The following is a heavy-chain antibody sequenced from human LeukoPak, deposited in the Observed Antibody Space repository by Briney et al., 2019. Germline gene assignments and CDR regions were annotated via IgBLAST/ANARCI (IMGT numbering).Heavy chain of an antibody. CDR3: PRHHDH. CDR1: GFSFSSYW. D-gene: IGHD3-3*01. CDR2: TQPDGSAQ. Sequence: GGSLRLSCAASGFSFSSYWMSWVRQAPGKGLEWVASTQPDGSAQYYVDSVRGRFTISRDNAKNSLYPQMNSLRAADTAKYYCPRHHDHWGQGTLVTVSS. V-gene: IGHV3-7*01. J-gene: IGHJ4*02.